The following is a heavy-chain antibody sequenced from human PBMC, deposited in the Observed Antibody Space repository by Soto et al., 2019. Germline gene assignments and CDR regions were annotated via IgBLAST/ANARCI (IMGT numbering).Heavy chain of an antibody. CDR3: ARGTIVGAVDPLGDY. CDR1: GFTFSSYW. V-gene: IGHV3-7*01. CDR2: IKQDGSEK. D-gene: IGHD1-26*01. Sequence: GGSLRLSCAASGFTFSSYWMSWVRQAPGKGLEWVANIKQDGSEKYYVDSVKGRFTISRDNAKNSLYLQMNSLRAEDTAVYYCARGTIVGAVDPLGDYWGRGTLVTVSS. J-gene: IGHJ4*02.